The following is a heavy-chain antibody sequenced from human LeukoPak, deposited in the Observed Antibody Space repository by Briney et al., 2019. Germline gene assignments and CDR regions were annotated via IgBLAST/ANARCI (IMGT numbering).Heavy chain of an antibody. D-gene: IGHD2-21*01. V-gene: IGHV1-18*01. CDR3: ARARELHHYYYYYYMDV. Sequence: ASVKVSCKASGYTFTSYGISWVRQAPGQGLEWMGWISAYNGNTNYAQKLQGRVTITADESTSTAYMELSSLRSEDTAVYYCARARELHHYYYYYYMDVWGKGTTVTVSS. CDR2: ISAYNGNT. CDR1: GYTFTSYG. J-gene: IGHJ6*03.